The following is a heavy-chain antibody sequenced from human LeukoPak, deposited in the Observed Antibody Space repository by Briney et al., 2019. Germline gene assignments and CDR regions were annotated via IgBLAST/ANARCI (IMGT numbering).Heavy chain of an antibody. Sequence: PGGSLRLSCAASGFTVSSNYMVWVRQAPGKGLAWVSIVYSDGSTYYADSVKGRFTISRDNSENTLYLQMNSLRAEDTAVYYCAELGITMIGGVWGKGTTVTISS. CDR3: AELGITMIGGV. J-gene: IGHJ6*04. CDR2: VYSDGST. CDR1: GFTVSSNY. D-gene: IGHD3-10*02. V-gene: IGHV3-53*01.